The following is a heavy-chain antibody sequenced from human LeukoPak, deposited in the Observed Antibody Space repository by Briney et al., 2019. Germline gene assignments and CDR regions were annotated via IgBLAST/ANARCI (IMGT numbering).Heavy chain of an antibody. J-gene: IGHJ4*02. CDR3: ARDSPKAYDPFDY. V-gene: IGHV3-21*01. CDR2: IGTSGRYI. CDR1: GFTFSSYP. D-gene: IGHD3-16*01. Sequence: PGGSLRLSCAASGFTFSSYPLNWVRQAPGKGLEWVSSIGTSGRYIYYADSVKGRFTISRDNAKNSLYLQMNSLRAEDTAVYYCARDSPKAYDPFDYWGQGTLVTVSS.